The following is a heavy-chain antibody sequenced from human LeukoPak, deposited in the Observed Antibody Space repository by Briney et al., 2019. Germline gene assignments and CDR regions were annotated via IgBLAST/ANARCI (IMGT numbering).Heavy chain of an antibody. CDR1: GFTYSSYW. D-gene: IGHD3-10*01. Sequence: PGGSLKLSCAASGFTYSSYWMHWVRQVPGKGLVWVSRINTDETTFYADSVKGRFTISRDNAKNTLYLQMNSLRVDDTAVYYCVRDSITMVNWGQGTLVTASS. J-gene: IGHJ4*02. CDR3: VRDSITMVN. CDR2: INTDETT. V-gene: IGHV3-74*01.